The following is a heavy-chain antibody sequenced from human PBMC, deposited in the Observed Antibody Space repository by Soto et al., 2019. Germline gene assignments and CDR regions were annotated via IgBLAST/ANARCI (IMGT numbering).Heavy chain of an antibody. CDR3: ASISGYWVDY. CDR2: ISYDGSNK. V-gene: IGHV3-30*03. D-gene: IGHD5-12*01. J-gene: IGHJ4*02. CDR1: GFTFSSYG. Sequence: QVQLVESGGGVVQPGRSLRLSCAASGFTFSSYGMHWVRQAPGKGLEWVAVISYDGSNKYYADSVKGRFTISRDNSKNTLYLQMNSLRAEDTAVYYCASISGYWVDYWGQGTLVTVSS.